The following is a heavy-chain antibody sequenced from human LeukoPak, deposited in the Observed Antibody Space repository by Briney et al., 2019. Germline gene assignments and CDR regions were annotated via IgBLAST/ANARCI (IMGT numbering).Heavy chain of an antibody. Sequence: PGGSLRLSCAASGFTVSSNYMSWVRQAPGKGLEWVSVIYSGGSTYYADSVKGRFTISRDNSKNTLYLQMNSLRAEDTAVYYCARDVRSYYYDSSGYFVDAFDIWGQGTMVTVSS. D-gene: IGHD3-22*01. J-gene: IGHJ3*02. CDR2: IYSGGST. CDR1: GFTVSSNY. CDR3: ARDVRSYYYDSSGYFVDAFDI. V-gene: IGHV3-66*01.